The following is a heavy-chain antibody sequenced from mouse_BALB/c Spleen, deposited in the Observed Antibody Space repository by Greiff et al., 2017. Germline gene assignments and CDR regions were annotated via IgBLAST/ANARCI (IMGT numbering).Heavy chain of an antibody. D-gene: IGHD2-14*01. V-gene: IGHV6-6*02. Sequence: EVMLVESGGGLVQPGGSMKLSCVASGFTFSNYWMNWVRQSPEKGLEWVAEIRLKSNNYATHYAESVKGRFTISRDDSKSSVYLQMNNLRAEDTGIYYCTRRYYRYGYAMDYWGQGTSVTVSS. CDR2: IRLKSNNYAT. CDR1: GFTFSNYW. J-gene: IGHJ4*01. CDR3: TRRYYRYGYAMDY.